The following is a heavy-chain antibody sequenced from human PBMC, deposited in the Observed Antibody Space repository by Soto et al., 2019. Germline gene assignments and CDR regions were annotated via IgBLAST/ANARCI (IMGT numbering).Heavy chain of an antibody. Sequence: SETLSLTCAVYGGSFSGYYWSWIRQPPGKGLEWIGEINHSGSTNYNPSLKSRVTISVDTSKNQFSLKLSSVTAADTAVYYCARRPYYYDSSGYLGDLAFDYWGQGTLVTVSS. D-gene: IGHD3-22*01. CDR3: ARRPYYYDSSGYLGDLAFDY. CDR2: INHSGST. J-gene: IGHJ4*02. CDR1: GGSFSGYY. V-gene: IGHV4-34*01.